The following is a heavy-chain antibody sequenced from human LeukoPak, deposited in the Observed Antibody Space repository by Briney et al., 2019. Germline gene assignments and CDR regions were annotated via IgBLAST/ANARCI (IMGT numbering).Heavy chain of an antibody. Sequence: SETLSLTCTVSGGSISNHYWSWICQPPGKGLEWIGYIYHSGSTKHTPSLKSRVTISVDPSKNQFSLKLSSVTAADTAVYYCARLPQNWFDPWGQGTLVTVSS. V-gene: IGHV4-59*11. J-gene: IGHJ5*02. CDR1: GGSISNHY. CDR2: IYHSGST. CDR3: ARLPQNWFDP.